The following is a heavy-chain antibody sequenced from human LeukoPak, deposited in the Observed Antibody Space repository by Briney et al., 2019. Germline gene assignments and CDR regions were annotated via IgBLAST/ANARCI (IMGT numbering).Heavy chain of an antibody. Sequence: PSETLSLTCTVSGGSISSYYWNWIRQPPGKGLEWIGYINYIRTTDYNPSLKSRVTISLDTSKNRFSLKLSSVTAADTSMYYCARSYSSSDHYYYYGMDVWGQGTTVTVSS. V-gene: IGHV4-59*08. D-gene: IGHD6-13*01. J-gene: IGHJ6*02. CDR2: INYIRTT. CDR3: ARSYSSSDHYYYYGMDV. CDR1: GGSISSYY.